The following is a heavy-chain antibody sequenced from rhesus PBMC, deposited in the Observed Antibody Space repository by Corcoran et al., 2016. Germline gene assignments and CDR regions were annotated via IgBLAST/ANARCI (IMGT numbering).Heavy chain of an antibody. Sequence: EVRLVESGGGLVQPGGSLRLSCAASGFTFSDYYISWVRQAPGKGTEWVGFIRKKANGGKTEYAASVKGRFTISRNYSRSIASLQMSSLKTEDTAVYYCARDGDTATVLDSWGQGVVVTVSS. CDR2: IRKKANGGKT. J-gene: IGHJ6*01. CDR3: ARDGDTATVLDS. V-gene: IGHV3-116*02. CDR1: GFTFSDYY. D-gene: IGHD5-12*01.